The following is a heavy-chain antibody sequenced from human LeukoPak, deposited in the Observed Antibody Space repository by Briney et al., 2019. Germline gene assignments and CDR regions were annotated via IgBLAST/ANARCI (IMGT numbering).Heavy chain of an antibody. J-gene: IGHJ1*01. V-gene: IGHV3-7*03. Sequence: GGSLRLSCAASGFTLSSYWMSWVRQAPGKGLEWVGNIKQDGSEKYYVDSVKGRFTISRDNSKNTLYLQMNSLRAEDTAVYYCAKASGGPSSGWSLFQHWGQGTLVTVSS. CDR2: IKQDGSEK. CDR1: GFTLSSYW. CDR3: AKASGGPSSGWSLFQH. D-gene: IGHD6-19*01.